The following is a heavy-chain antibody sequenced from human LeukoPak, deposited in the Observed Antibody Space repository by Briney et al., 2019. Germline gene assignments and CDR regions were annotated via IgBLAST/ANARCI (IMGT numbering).Heavy chain of an antibody. V-gene: IGHV3-48*04. CDR3: ARDHLDTSAGTFYYYMDV. Sequence: PGGSLRLSCAASGFTLSTSTMNWVRQAPGKGLEWVSYISSSGTIYYADSVKGRFTISRDNAKNSLYLQMNSLRAEDTAVYYCARDHLDTSAGTFYYYMDVWGKGTTVTISS. D-gene: IGHD3-10*01. J-gene: IGHJ6*03. CDR2: ISSSGTI. CDR1: GFTLSTST.